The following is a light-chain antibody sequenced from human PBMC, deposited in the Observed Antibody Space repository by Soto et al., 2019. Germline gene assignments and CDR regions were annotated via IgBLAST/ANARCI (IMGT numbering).Light chain of an antibody. J-gene: IGKJ1*01. Sequence: IQATQSPSSVSASVGDRVTITCGASHGIRNNLGWYQQKPGKAPKLLIYAASSLQSGVPSRFSGSGSGTDFTLTISSLKNEDLANYYCLQDYDYTLTFGQGTKVDIK. CDR3: LQDYDYTLT. CDR2: AAS. V-gene: IGKV1-6*01. CDR1: HGIRNN.